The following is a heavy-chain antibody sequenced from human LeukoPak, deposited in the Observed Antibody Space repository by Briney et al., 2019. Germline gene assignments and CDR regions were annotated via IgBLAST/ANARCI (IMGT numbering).Heavy chain of an antibody. J-gene: IGHJ3*02. D-gene: IGHD5-12*01. Sequence: GESLKTSCKGSVYSFTSYWIGWVRQMPGKGLEWMGIIYPGDSDTRYSPSFQGQVTISADKSISTAYLQWSSLKASDTAMYYCARHLDPAPYFRVATKPLFDYTPNPSFAFDIWGQGTMVAASS. CDR2: IYPGDSDT. CDR3: ARHLDPAPYFRVATKPLFDYTPNPSFAFDI. V-gene: IGHV5-51*01. CDR1: VYSFTSYW.